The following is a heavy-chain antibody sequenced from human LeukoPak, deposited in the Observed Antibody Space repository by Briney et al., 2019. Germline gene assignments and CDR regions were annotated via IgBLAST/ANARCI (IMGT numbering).Heavy chain of an antibody. CDR2: IYSSVST. D-gene: IGHD1-26*01. CDR3: AYSGSYGHLGY. Sequence: SETLSLTCTVSGGSISSNAYYWAWTRQPPGKGLEWIGSIYSSVSTYYNPSLKSRVTISVDTSKNQFSLRLSSVTAADTALYYCAYSGSYGHLGYWGQGIPVTVAS. CDR1: GGSISSNAYY. J-gene: IGHJ4*02. V-gene: IGHV4-39*01.